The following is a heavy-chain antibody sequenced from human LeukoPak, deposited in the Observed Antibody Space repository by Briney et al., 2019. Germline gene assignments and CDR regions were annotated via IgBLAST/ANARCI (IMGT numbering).Heavy chain of an antibody. CDR2: INPNSGGT. Sequence: AASVKVSCKASGYTFTGYYMHWVRQAPGQGLEWMGWINPNSGGTNYARKFQGRVTMTRNTSISTAYMELSRLRSDDTAVYYCARDLEQLVLWFDPWGQGTLVTVSS. D-gene: IGHD6-6*01. V-gene: IGHV1-2*02. CDR1: GYTFTGYY. CDR3: ARDLEQLVLWFDP. J-gene: IGHJ5*02.